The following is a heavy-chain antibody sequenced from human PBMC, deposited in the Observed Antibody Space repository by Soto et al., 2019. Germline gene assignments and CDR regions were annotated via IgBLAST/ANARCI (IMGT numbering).Heavy chain of an antibody. CDR3: ARGDFEFDY. Sequence: SETLSLTCAVYGGSFSGYYWSWIRQPPGKGLEWIGEINHSGSTNYNPSLKSRVTMSIDTSKNQFSLKLSSVTAADTAVYYCARGDFEFDYWGQGTLVTVSS. CDR1: GGSFSGYY. J-gene: IGHJ4*02. D-gene: IGHD2-21*02. CDR2: INHSGST. V-gene: IGHV4-34*01.